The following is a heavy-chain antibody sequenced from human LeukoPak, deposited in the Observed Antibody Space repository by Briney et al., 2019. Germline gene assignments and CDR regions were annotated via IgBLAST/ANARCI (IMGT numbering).Heavy chain of an antibody. J-gene: IGHJ5*02. CDR3: ASYYYSSSWYGGWFDP. CDR2: YPGDSDT. D-gene: IGHD6-13*01. V-gene: IGHV5-51*01. Sequence: YPGDSDTRYSPSFQGQVTISADKSISTAYLQWSSLKASDTATYYCASYYYSSSWYGGWFDPWGQGTLVTVSS.